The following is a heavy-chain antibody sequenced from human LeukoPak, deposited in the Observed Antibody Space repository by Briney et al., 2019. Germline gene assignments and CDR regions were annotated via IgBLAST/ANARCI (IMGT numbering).Heavy chain of an antibody. CDR3: ASAEIRGPGQMDV. CDR2: MNPKTGNA. D-gene: IGHD3-10*01. J-gene: IGHJ6*01. CDR1: GYTFTSFD. Sequence: ASVKVSCKTSGYTFTSFDVNWVRQATGQGLEWMGWMNPKTGNAVYAQKFQGRVNMTRNTSIRTAYMELSSLRSEDTAVYYCASAEIRGPGQMDVWGQGTTVIVSS. V-gene: IGHV1-8*01.